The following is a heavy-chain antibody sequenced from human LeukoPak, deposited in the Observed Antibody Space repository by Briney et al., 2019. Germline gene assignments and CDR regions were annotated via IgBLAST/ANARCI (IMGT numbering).Heavy chain of an antibody. D-gene: IGHD3-16*01. CDR2: IIPIFGTA. CDR3: ARRGENWFDP. CDR1: GYTFSDYY. V-gene: IGHV1-69*13. J-gene: IGHJ5*02. Sequence: SVKVSCKASGYTFSDYYIHWVRQAPGQGLEWMGGIIPIFGTANYAQKFQGRVTITADESTSTAYMELSSLRSEDTAVYYCARRGENWFDPWGQGTLVTVSS.